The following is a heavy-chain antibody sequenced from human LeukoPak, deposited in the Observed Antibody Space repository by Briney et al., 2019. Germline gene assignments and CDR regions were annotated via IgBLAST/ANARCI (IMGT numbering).Heavy chain of an antibody. J-gene: IGHJ4*02. CDR1: GFTFSSYA. CDR2: ISASGYST. CDR3: AKDVYNWNFYFDY. Sequence: GGSLRLSCAASGFTFSSYAMSWVRQAPGKGLEWVSAISASGYSTYYADSVKGRFTISRDNSKKTLYLQMNSLRAEDTAIFYCAKDVYNWNFYFDYWGQGTLVTVSS. V-gene: IGHV3-23*01. D-gene: IGHD1-7*01.